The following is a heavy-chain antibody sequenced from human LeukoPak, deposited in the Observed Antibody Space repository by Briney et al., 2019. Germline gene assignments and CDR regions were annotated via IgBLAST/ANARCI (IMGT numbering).Heavy chain of an antibody. CDR2: TYYRSKWSS. CDR1: GDSVSSKSAA. Sequence: SQTLSLTCAISGDSVSSKSAAWNRIRQSPSRGLEWLGRTYYRSKWSSGYAESVKSRLTISPDTSKNQFSLQLRSVTPDDTAVYYCARVPDDSSGYTISDAFDIWGQGTMVTVSS. CDR3: ARVPDDSSGYTISDAFDI. V-gene: IGHV6-1*01. J-gene: IGHJ3*02. D-gene: IGHD3-22*01.